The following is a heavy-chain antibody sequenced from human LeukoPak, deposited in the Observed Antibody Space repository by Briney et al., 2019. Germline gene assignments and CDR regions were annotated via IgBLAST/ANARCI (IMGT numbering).Heavy chain of an antibody. D-gene: IGHD2-2*02. CDR2: ISAYNGNT. CDR3: ARWGRYCSSTSCYIIEHDI. V-gene: IGHV1-18*01. J-gene: IGHJ3*02. Sequence: ASVTVSCKASGYTFTSYGISWVRQAPGQGLEWMGWISAYNGNTNYAQKLQGRVTMTTDTSTSTAYMELRSLRSDDTAVYYCARWGRYCSSTSCYIIEHDIWGQGTMVTVSS. CDR1: GYTFTSYG.